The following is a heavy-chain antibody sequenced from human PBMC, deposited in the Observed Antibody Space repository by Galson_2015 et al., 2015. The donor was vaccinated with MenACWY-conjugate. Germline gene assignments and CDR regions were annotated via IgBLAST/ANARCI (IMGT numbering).Heavy chain of an antibody. D-gene: IGHD6-13*01. CDR2: ISGSGGST. J-gene: IGHJ4*02. CDR1: GFTFSSYA. V-gene: IGHV3-23*01. Sequence: SLRLSCAASGFTFSSYAMSWVRQAPGKGLEWVSAISGSGGSTYYADSVKGRFTISRDNSKNTLYLQMNSLRAEDTAVYYCAKHSGIAAAGTRGYFDYWGQGTLVTVSS. CDR3: AKHSGIAAAGTRGYFDY.